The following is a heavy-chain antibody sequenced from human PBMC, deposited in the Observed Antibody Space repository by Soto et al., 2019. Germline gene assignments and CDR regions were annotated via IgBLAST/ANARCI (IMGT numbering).Heavy chain of an antibody. CDR3: ARDRTGGAFDM. Sequence: EVQLVESGGGLVQPGGSLRLSCAASGFTFSSYSMNWVRQAPGKGLEWLSYISSTTMYYADSVKGRFTISRDNAKSSLYLQMNRLRDEDTALYYCARDRTGGAFDMWGQGTMVTVSS. V-gene: IGHV3-48*02. J-gene: IGHJ3*02. D-gene: IGHD1-26*01. CDR1: GFTFSSYS. CDR2: ISSTTM.